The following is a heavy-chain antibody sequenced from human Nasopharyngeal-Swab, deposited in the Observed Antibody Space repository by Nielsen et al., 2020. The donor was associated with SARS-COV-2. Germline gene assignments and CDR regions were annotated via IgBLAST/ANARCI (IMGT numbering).Heavy chain of an antibody. J-gene: IGHJ4*02. Sequence: GESLKISCAASGLSVSSNYMSWVRQAPGKGLEWVSIIYPGGSTYYADSVKGRFTISRDSSWNTLYLQMNSLTAEDTAVYYCAREPGYDSSGYALGYWGQGTLVTVSS. CDR2: IYPGGST. CDR1: GLSVSSNY. CDR3: AREPGYDSSGYALGY. D-gene: IGHD3-22*01. V-gene: IGHV3-53*01.